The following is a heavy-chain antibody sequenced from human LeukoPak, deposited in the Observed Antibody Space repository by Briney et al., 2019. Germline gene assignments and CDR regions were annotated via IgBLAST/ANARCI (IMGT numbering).Heavy chain of an antibody. V-gene: IGHV4-39*01. CDR2: IYYSGST. CDR1: GGSISSSSYY. J-gene: IGHJ6*03. Sequence: SETLSLTCTVSGGSISSSSYYWGWIRQPPGKGLEWIGSIYYSGSTYYNPSLKSRVTISVDTSKNQFSLKLSSVTAADTAVYYCARMRRYDILTGYFFRHLPPFTYYYMDVWGKGTTVTISS. D-gene: IGHD3-9*01. CDR3: ARMRRYDILTGYFFRHLPPFTYYYMDV.